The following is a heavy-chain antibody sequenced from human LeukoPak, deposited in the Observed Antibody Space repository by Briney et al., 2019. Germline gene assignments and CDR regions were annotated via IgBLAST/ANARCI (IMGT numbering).Heavy chain of an antibody. D-gene: IGHD3-10*01. J-gene: IGHJ4*02. CDR2: VSDTGGST. CDR3: ARGLGTFDY. V-gene: IGHV3-23*01. Sequence: PGGSLRLSCAASGVTLNTYVMSWVRQAPGKGLEWVSAVSDTGGSTYFADSVKGRFTVSRDNSKNTLYLKMSSLRVEDTAVYYCARGLGTFDYWGQGTLVTVSS. CDR1: GVTLNTYV.